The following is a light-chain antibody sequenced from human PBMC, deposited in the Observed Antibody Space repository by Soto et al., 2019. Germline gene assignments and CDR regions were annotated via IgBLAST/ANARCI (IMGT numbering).Light chain of an antibody. J-gene: IGKJ2*01. V-gene: IGKV3-11*01. CDR3: QQPYT. CDR2: DAS. Sequence: EIVLTQSPATLYLSPEERATLSCRASQSVSRYLAWYQQKPGQAPRLLIYDASSRATGIPARFSGSVSGTDFTLTIARVEPEDFAVYYCQQPYTFGQGTKLEIK. CDR1: QSVSRY.